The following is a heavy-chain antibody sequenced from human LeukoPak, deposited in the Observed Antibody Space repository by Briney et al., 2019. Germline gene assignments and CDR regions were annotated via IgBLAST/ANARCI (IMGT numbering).Heavy chain of an antibody. CDR2: IKQDGSEK. CDR1: GFTFSSYW. CDR3: ARGRGIAASYFDY. D-gene: IGHD6-13*01. V-gene: IGHV3-7*01. J-gene: IGHJ4*02. Sequence: GGSLRLSCAASGFTFSSYWMSWVRQAPGKGLEWVANIKQDGSEKYYVDSVKGRFTISRDNAKNSLYLQMNSLRAEDTAVYYCARGRGIAASYFDYWGQGTLVTVSS.